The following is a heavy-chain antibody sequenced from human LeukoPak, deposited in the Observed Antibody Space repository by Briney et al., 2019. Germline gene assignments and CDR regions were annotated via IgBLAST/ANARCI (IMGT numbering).Heavy chain of an antibody. V-gene: IGHV4-31*03. CDR1: GGSISSGGYY. D-gene: IGHD5-18*01. J-gene: IGHJ5*02. CDR2: IYYSGST. CDR3: ARDRDTAEGGNWFDP. Sequence: SQTLSLTCTVSGGSISSGGYYWSWIRQHSGKGLEWIGYIYYSGSTYYNPSLKSRVTISVDTSKNQFSLKLSSVTAADTAVYYCARDRDTAEGGNWFDPWGQGTLVTVSS.